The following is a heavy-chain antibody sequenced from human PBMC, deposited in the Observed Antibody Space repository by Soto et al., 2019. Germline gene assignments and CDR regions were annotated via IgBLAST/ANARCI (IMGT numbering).Heavy chain of an antibody. CDR2: ISYDGSNK. CDR1: GFTFSSYG. D-gene: IGHD6-6*01. Sequence: GGSLRLSCAASGFTFSSYGMHWVRQAPGKGLEWVAVISYDGSNKYYADSVKGRFTISRDNSKNTLYLQMNSLRAEDTAVYYCAKEVRIAARQDYYHYGMDVWGQGTTVTVS. CDR3: AKEVRIAARQDYYHYGMDV. V-gene: IGHV3-30*18. J-gene: IGHJ6*02.